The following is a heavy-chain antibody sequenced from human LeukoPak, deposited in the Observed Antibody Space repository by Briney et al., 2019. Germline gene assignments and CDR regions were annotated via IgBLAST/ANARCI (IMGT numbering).Heavy chain of an antibody. CDR1: GFTFSSYA. CDR3: AKDSMKYQPLTSANFAY. J-gene: IGHJ4*02. V-gene: IGHV3-23*01. CDR2: ISGSGGST. Sequence: GGSLRLSCAASGFTFSSYAMSWVRQAPGKGLEWVSAISGSGGSTYYADSVKGRFTISRDNSKNTLYLQMNGLRAEDTAVYYCAKDSMKYQPLTSANFAYWGQGTLVTVSS. D-gene: IGHD2-2*01.